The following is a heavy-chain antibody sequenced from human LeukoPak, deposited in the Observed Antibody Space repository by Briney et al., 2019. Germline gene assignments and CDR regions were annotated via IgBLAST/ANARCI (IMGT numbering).Heavy chain of an antibody. V-gene: IGHV1-24*01. J-gene: IGHJ4*02. Sequence: ASVKVSCKFSGYTLTELSMHWVRQAPGKGLEWMGGFDPEDGETIYAQKFQGRVTMTEDTSTDTAYMELSSLRSEDTAVYYCATFYDSSGLYFDYWGQGTLVTVSS. CDR2: FDPEDGET. D-gene: IGHD3-22*01. CDR1: GYTLTELS. CDR3: ATFYDSSGLYFDY.